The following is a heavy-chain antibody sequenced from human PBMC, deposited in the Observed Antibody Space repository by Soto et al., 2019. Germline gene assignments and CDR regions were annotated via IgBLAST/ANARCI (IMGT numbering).Heavy chain of an antibody. CDR2: VSAYNGKS. V-gene: IGHV1-18*01. D-gene: IGHD3-22*01. CDR1: GYIFSNYG. CDR3: ARDPHSSGYYAFDY. Sequence: ASVKVSCKASGYIFSNYGISWMRQVPGQGLEWMGWVSAYNGKSNYTQKFQGRVTMTTDTSKNQFSLKLSSVTAADTAVYYCARDPHSSGYYAFDYWGQGTLVTVSS. J-gene: IGHJ4*02.